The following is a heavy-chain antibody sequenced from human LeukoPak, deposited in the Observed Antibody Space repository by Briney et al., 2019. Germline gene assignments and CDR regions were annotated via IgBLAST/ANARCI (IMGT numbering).Heavy chain of an antibody. CDR2: IYYSGST. CDR3: ARQTGPDYGDYADLYNWFDP. D-gene: IGHD4-17*01. CDR1: GGSICSYY. V-gene: IGHV4-59*01. Sequence: SETLSLTCTVSGGSICSYYWSWIRQPPGKGLEWIGYIYYSGSTNYNPSLKSRVTISVDTSKNQFSLKLSSVTAADTAVYYCARQTGPDYGDYADLYNWFDPWGQGTLVTVSS. J-gene: IGHJ5*02.